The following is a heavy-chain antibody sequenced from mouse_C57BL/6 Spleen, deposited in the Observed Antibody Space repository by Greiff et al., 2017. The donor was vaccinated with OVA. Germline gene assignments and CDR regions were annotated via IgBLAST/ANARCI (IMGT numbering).Heavy chain of an antibody. V-gene: IGHV1-82*01. CDR2: IYPGDGDT. Sequence: VQLQESGPELVKPGASVKISCKASGYAFSSSWMNWVKQRPGKGLEWIGRIYPGDGDTNYNGKFKGKATLTADKSSSTAYMQLSSLTSEDSAVYFCARWLYDYDVDYWGQGTTLTVSS. CDR1: GYAFSSSW. J-gene: IGHJ2*01. CDR3: ARWLYDYDVDY. D-gene: IGHD2-4*01.